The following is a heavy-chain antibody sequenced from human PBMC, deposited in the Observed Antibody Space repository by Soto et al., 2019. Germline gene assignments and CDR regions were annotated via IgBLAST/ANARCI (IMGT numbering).Heavy chain of an antibody. CDR3: ARAVLPATAPFDY. V-gene: IGHV4-59*01. CDR1: GGSISSYY. J-gene: IGHJ4*02. D-gene: IGHD2-2*01. Sequence: QVQLQESGPRLVKPSETLSLTCIVSGGSISSYYWSWIRQPPGKGLEWIGYIYYSGSTNYNPSLKSRVTISVDTSKHQFSLKLSSVTAADPAVYYCARAVLPATAPFDYWGQGTLVTVSS. CDR2: IYYSGST.